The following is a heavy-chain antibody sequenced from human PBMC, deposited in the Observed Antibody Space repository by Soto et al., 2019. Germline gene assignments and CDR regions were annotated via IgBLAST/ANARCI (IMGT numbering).Heavy chain of an antibody. CDR3: ASAYYDILTGRYDAFDI. CDR1: GYTFTSYG. CDR2: ISAYNGNT. Sequence: QVQLVQSGAEVKKPGASVKVSCKASGYTFTSYGISWVRQAPGQGLEWMGWISAYNGNTNYAQKLQGRVTMTTDTSTSTAYMGLRSLRSDDTAVYYCASAYYDILTGRYDAFDIWGQGTMVTVSS. D-gene: IGHD3-9*01. J-gene: IGHJ3*02. V-gene: IGHV1-18*01.